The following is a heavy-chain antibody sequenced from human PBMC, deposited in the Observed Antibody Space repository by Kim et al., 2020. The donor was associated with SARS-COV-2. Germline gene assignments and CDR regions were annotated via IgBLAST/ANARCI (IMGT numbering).Heavy chain of an antibody. D-gene: IGHD3-3*01. CDR3: ARSFWSGYPYYYYYYGMDV. CDR2: IKQDGSEK. CDR1: GFTFSSYW. J-gene: IGHJ6*02. V-gene: IGHV3-7*03. Sequence: GGSLRLSCAASGFTFSSYWMSWVRQAPGKGLEWVANIKQDGSEKYYVDSVKGRFTISRDNAKNSLYLQMNSLRAEDTAVYYCARSFWSGYPYYYYYYGMDVWGQGTTVTVSS.